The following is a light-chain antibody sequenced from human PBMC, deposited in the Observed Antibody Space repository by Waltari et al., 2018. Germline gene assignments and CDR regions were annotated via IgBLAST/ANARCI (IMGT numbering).Light chain of an antibody. CDR2: AAS. V-gene: IGKV1-39*01. Sequence: DIQMTQSPSSLSASVGARVTISCRASQTISTYLNWFQQKPGKAPKLLIYAASSLQSGVPSRFSGSGSGTDFTLTISSLQPEDFATYYCQHSYSTPPFTFGPGTKVDIK. CDR3: QHSYSTPPFT. J-gene: IGKJ3*01. CDR1: QTISTY.